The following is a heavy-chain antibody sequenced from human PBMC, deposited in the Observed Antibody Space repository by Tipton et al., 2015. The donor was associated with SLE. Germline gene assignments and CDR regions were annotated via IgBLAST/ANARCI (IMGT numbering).Heavy chain of an antibody. CDR3: SSYDSESYHTMDF. CDR1: GGSISSSSYY. Sequence: TLSLTCTVSGGSISSSSYYWGWIRQPPGKGLEWIGSIYNSGSTYYNASLKSRVTISVDTSKNQFSLKLTSLTAADTAVYYCSSYDSESYHTMDFWGQGSLVTVSS. V-gene: IGHV4-39*07. CDR2: IYNSGST. D-gene: IGHD3-10*01. J-gene: IGHJ4*02.